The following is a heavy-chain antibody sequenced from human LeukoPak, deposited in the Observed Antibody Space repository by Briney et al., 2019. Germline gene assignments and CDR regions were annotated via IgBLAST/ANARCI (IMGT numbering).Heavy chain of an antibody. Sequence: GGSLRLSCAASGFTFTSIAMSWVRQDPGEGLEWGSVIRSNGETVYNADSVKGRFTISRDNSRQTLFLQMSSLRVEDTATYYCAKGQELDDGVFDSWGQGTLVTVSS. CDR3: AKGQELDDGVFDS. D-gene: IGHD1-1*01. J-gene: IGHJ4*02. CDR2: IRSNGETV. V-gene: IGHV3-23*01. CDR1: GFTFTSIA.